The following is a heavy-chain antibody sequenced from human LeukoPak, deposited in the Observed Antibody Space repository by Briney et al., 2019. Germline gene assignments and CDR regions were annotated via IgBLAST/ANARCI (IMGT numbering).Heavy chain of an antibody. CDR2: IKQDGSDK. CDR1: GFTFSSFY. J-gene: IGHJ4*02. D-gene: IGHD2-2*01. Sequence: PGGSLRLSCAASGFTFSSFYMTWVRQAPGKGLEWVATIKQDGSDKHYVDSVKGRFTISRENAKNSVFLQMNSLRVEDTAMYYCARGRDASYWGQGTQVTVSS. V-gene: IGHV3-7*01. CDR3: ARGRDASY.